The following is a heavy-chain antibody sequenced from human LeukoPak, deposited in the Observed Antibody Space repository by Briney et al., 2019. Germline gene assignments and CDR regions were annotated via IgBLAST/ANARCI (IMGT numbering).Heavy chain of an antibody. CDR1: GGSISSYY. CDR3: ARHHPQEGGGDYVPNFDY. CDR2: IYYSGST. V-gene: IGHV4-59*08. Sequence: PSETLSLTCTVSGGSISSYYWSWIRQPPGKGLEWIGYIYYSGSTNYNPSLKSRVTISVDTSKNQFSLKLSSVTAADTAVYYCARHHPQEGGGDYVPNFDYWGQGTLVTVSS. J-gene: IGHJ4*02. D-gene: IGHD4-17*01.